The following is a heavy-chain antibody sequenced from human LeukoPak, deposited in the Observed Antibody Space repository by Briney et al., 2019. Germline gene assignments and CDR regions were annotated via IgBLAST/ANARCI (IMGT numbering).Heavy chain of an antibody. V-gene: IGHV3-23*01. CDR2: ISGSGGST. Sequence: GGSLKLSCAASGFTFSSYAMNWVRQAPGKGLEWVSSISGSGGSTYYADSVKGRFTISRDNSKNTLYLQMNSLRAEDTAVYYCAKDSSASSGWYWGNWFDPWGQGTLVTVSS. D-gene: IGHD6-19*01. CDR1: GFTFSSYA. CDR3: AKDSSASSGWYWGNWFDP. J-gene: IGHJ5*02.